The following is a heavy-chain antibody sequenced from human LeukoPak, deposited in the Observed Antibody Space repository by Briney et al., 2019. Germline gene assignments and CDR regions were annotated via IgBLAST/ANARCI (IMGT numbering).Heavy chain of an antibody. CDR3: AISHYDSSGYYYDIDAFDI. D-gene: IGHD3-22*01. CDR1: GYTFTSYD. V-gene: IGHV1-8*01. Sequence: ASVKVSCKASGYTFTSYDINWVRQATGQGLEWMGWMNPNSGNTGYAQKFQGRVTMTRNTSISTAYMELSGLRSEDTAVYYCAISHYDSSGYYYDIDAFDIWGQGTMVTVSS. J-gene: IGHJ3*02. CDR2: MNPNSGNT.